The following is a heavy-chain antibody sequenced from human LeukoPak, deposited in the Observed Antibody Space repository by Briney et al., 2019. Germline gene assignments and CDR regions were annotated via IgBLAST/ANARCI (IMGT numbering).Heavy chain of an antibody. CDR1: GFIFSKYV. D-gene: IGHD3-22*01. CDR2: ISGRSVKT. V-gene: IGHV3-23*01. J-gene: IGHJ4*02. CDR3: TREEAYFYSLLAYYFDY. Sequence: GGSLRLSCADPGFIFSKYVMSWVRQAPGKGPEWVSAISGRSVKTYYADSVKGRDTLSRDYSENTLYLQKNSLTAEDTAIYYCTREEAYFYSLLAYYFDYWGQGTLVTVSS.